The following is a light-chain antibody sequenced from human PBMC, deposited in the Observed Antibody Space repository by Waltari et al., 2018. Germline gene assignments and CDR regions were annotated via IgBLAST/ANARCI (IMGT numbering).Light chain of an antibody. CDR2: DVS. CDR3: SSYTTSATWV. J-gene: IGLJ3*02. CDR1: NSDVGAYQY. V-gene: IGLV2-14*03. Sequence: QSALTQHASVSGSPGQSITISCTGTNSDVGAYQYVSWYQQNPGKAPKLIIFDVSRRPSGVSYRFSGSKSGSTASLTISGRQAGDEADYYCSSYTTSATWVFGGGTRVAVL.